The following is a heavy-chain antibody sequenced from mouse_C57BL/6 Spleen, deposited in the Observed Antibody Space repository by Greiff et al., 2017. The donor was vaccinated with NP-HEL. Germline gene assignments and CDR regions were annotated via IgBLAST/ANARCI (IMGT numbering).Heavy chain of an antibody. CDR3: ARDGGDDFDY. CDR1: GFTFSDYG. D-gene: IGHD2-3*01. J-gene: IGHJ2*01. Sequence: EVHLVESGGGLVKPGGSLKLSCAASGFTFSDYGMHWVRQAPEKGLEWVAYISSGSSTIYYADTVKGRFTISRDNAKNTLFLQMTSLRSEDTAMYYCARDGGDDFDYWGQGTTLTVSS. V-gene: IGHV5-17*01. CDR2: ISSGSSTI.